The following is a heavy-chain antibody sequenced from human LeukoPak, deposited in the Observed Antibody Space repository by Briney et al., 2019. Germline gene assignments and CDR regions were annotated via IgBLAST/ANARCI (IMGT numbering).Heavy chain of an antibody. D-gene: IGHD5-18*01. CDR2: IWYDGSNK. V-gene: IGHV3-30*02. Sequence: GGSLRLSCVASGFTFSTYGMHWVRQAPGKGLEWVAFIWYDGSNKYYADSVKGRFTISRDNSKNTLSLQMNSLRPEDTAMYYCAKSYSYGYDYWGQGALVTVPS. CDR3: AKSYSYGYDY. J-gene: IGHJ4*02. CDR1: GFTFSTYG.